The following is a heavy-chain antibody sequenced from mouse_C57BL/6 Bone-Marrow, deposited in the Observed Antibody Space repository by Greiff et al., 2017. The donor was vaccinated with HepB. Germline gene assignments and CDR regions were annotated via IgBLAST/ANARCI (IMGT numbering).Heavy chain of an antibody. D-gene: IGHD1-1*01. V-gene: IGHV5-2*01. CDR1: EYEFPSHD. J-gene: IGHJ4*01. CDR3: ARWDYYYYAMDY. Sequence: DVKLQESGGGLVQPGESLKLSCESNEYEFPSHDMSWVRKTPEKRLELVAAINSDGGSTYYPDTMERRFIISRDNTKKTLYLQMSSLRSEDTALYYCARWDYYYYAMDYWGQGTSVTVSS. CDR2: INSDGGST.